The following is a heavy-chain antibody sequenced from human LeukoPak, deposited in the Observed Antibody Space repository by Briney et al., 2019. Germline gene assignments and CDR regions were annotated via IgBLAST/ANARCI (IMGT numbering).Heavy chain of an antibody. CDR3: ARDTLTGYSYGLGGELNNGFDY. CDR1: GGTFSSYA. V-gene: IGHV1-69*06. Sequence: ASVKVSRKASGGTFSSYAISWVRQAPGQGLEWMGGIIPIFGTANYAQKFQGRVTITADKSTSTAYMELSSLRSEDTAVYYCARDTLTGYSYGLGGELNNGFDYWGQGTLVTVSS. J-gene: IGHJ4*02. CDR2: IIPIFGTA. D-gene: IGHD5-18*01.